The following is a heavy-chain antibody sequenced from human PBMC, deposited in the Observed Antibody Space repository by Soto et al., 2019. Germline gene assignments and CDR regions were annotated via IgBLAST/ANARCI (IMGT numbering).Heavy chain of an antibody. D-gene: IGHD6-6*01. J-gene: IGHJ4*02. CDR2: IYYSGST. V-gene: IGHV4-39*01. CDR3: ARSLPSGSSSSEGNFDY. Sequence: QLQLQESGPGLVKPSETLSLTCTVSGGSISSSSYYWGWIRQPPGKGLEWIGSIYYSGSTYYNPSLKSRVTISVDTSKNQFSLKLSSVTAADTAVYYCARSLPSGSSSSEGNFDYWGQGTLVTVSS. CDR1: GGSISSSSYY.